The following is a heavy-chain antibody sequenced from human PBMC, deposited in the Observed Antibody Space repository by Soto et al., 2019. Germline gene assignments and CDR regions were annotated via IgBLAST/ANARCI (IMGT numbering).Heavy chain of an antibody. CDR3: AKEIGYSSGWCLPNEYASDI. V-gene: IGHV3-30*18. CDR2: ISYDGSNK. CDR1: GFSFSNYG. Sequence: QVQLVESGGGVVQPGRSLRLSCAASGFSFSNYGMHWVRQAPGKGLEWVAVISYDGSNKYYADSVKGRFTISRDNSKNTLYMHKNSLRAEDTAVYYCAKEIGYSSGWCLPNEYASDIWGQGTMVNVSS. J-gene: IGHJ3*02. D-gene: IGHD6-19*01.